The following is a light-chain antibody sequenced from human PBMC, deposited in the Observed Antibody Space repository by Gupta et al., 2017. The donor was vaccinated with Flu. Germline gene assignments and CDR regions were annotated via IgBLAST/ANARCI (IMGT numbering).Light chain of an antibody. CDR3: CSYAGNATWV. Sequence: QSALTQPRSLSGSPGQSVSISCTGTSSDVGGYNFVSWYQQHPGKAPKLMIYDVSQRPSGVPDRFSGSKSGNTASLTISGLQAEDEADYYCCSYAGNATWVFGGGTKVTVL. CDR1: SSDVGGYNF. V-gene: IGLV2-11*01. J-gene: IGLJ2*01. CDR2: DVS.